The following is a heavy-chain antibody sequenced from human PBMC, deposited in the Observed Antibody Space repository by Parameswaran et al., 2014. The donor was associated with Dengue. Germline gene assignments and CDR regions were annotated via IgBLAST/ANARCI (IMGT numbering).Heavy chain of an antibody. V-gene: IGHV1-18*01. D-gene: IGHD1-26*01. J-gene: IGHJ4*02. CDR3: ARSEWELLWDDY. CDR2: ISAYNGNT. Sequence: WVRQAPGQGLEWMGWISAYNGNTNYAQKLQGRVTMTTDTSTSTAYMELRSLRSDDTAVYYCARSEWELLWDDYWGQGTLVTVSS.